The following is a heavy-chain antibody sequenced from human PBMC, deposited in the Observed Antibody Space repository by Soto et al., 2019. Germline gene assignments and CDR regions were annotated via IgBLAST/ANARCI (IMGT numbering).Heavy chain of an antibody. Sequence: RLEWLGWVNAGNGNTKYAQKFQGRVTITRDTSASPAYMELSSLRSEGTAVYYCARGFWLHGPAANYYYHYMDVWGKGPTVTAS. CDR3: ARGFWLHGPAANYYYHYMDV. D-gene: IGHD2-2*01. CDR2: VNAGNGNT. J-gene: IGHJ6*03. V-gene: IGHV1-3*01.